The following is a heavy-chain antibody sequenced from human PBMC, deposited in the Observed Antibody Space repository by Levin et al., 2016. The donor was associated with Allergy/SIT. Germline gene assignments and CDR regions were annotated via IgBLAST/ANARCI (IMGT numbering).Heavy chain of an antibody. CDR3: ARDSPRWGKWHIVVVTATLDY. Sequence: WIRQPPGKGLEWVANIKQDGSEKYYVDSVKGRFTISRDNAKNSLYLQMNSLRAEDTAVYYCARDSPRWGKWHIVVVTATLDYWGQGTLVTVSS. V-gene: IGHV3-7*01. CDR2: IKQDGSEK. D-gene: IGHD2-21*02. J-gene: IGHJ4*02.